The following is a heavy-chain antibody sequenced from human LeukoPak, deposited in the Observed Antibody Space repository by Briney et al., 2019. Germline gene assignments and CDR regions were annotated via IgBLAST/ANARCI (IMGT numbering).Heavy chain of an antibody. D-gene: IGHD3-9*01. J-gene: IGHJ3*02. CDR3: ARDGITGYSLYDAFDI. V-gene: IGHV3-21*01. Sequence: GGSLRLSCAASGFTFSSYSMNWVRQAPGKGLEWVSSISSSSSYIYYADSVKGRFTISRDNAKNSLYLQMNSLRAEDTAVYYCARDGITGYSLYDAFDIWGQGTMVTVSS. CDR1: GFTFSSYS. CDR2: ISSSSSYI.